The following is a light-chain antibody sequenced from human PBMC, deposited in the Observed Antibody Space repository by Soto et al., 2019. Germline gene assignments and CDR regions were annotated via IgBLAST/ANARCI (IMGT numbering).Light chain of an antibody. CDR2: EGT. CDR1: SSDVGSYNL. Sequence: QSALTQPASVSGSPGQSITISCTGTSSDVGSYNLVSWYQQHPGKAPRLMIYEGTKRPSGVSNRFSGSKSVNTASLTISGLQAEDGADYYCSSYAGSDTFVAFGGGTKLTVL. V-gene: IGLV2-23*01. J-gene: IGLJ2*01. CDR3: SSYAGSDTFVA.